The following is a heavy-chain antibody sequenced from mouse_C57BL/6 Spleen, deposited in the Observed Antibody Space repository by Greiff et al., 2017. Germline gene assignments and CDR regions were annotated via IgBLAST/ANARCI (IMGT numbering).Heavy chain of an antibody. CDR2: INPNNGGT. CDR3: AREGYGNYDAMDY. J-gene: IGHJ4*01. D-gene: IGHD2-1*01. V-gene: IGHV1-22*01. Sequence: VQLQQSGPELVKPGASVKMSCKASGYTFTDYYMHWVKQSHGKSLEWIGYINPNNGGTSYNQKFKGKATLTVNKSSSTAYMELRSLTSEDSAVYYCAREGYGNYDAMDYWGQGTSVTVSS. CDR1: GYTFTDYY.